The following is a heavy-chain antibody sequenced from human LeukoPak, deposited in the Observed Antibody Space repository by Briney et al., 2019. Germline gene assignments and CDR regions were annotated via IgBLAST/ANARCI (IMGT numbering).Heavy chain of an antibody. CDR3: ARADIVVVPAAMGGYYFDY. D-gene: IGHD2-2*01. CDR2: ISYDGSNK. Sequence: GRSLRLSCAASGFTFSSYGMHWVRQAPGKGLGWVAVISYDGSNKYYADSVKGRFTISRDNSKNTLYLQMNSLRAEDTAVYYCARADIVVVPAAMGGYYFDYWGQGTLVTVSS. J-gene: IGHJ4*02. CDR1: GFTFSSYG. V-gene: IGHV3-30*03.